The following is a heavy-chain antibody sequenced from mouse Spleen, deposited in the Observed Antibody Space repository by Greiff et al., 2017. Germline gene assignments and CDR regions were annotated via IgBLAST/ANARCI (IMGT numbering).Heavy chain of an antibody. Sequence: EVNVVESGGGLVKPGGSLKLSCAASGFTFSSYAMSWVRQTPEQRLEWVAYISSGGGNTYYPDSVKGRFTISRDNAKNTLYLQMSSLRSEDTALYYCARDLHSYYSYDVRLAYWGQGTLVTVSA. J-gene: IGHJ3*01. CDR2: ISSGGGNT. D-gene: IGHD2-12*01. CDR3: ARDLHSYYSYDVRLAY. CDR1: GFTFSSYA. V-gene: IGHV5-9*01.